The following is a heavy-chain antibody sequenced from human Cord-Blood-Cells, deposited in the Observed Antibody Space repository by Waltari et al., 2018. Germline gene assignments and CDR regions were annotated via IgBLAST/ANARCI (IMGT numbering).Heavy chain of an antibody. V-gene: IGHV1-24*01. CDR1: GYTLPELS. CDR2: FDPEDGET. J-gene: IGHJ5*02. D-gene: IGHD2-2*01. CDR3: ATEQRYCSSTSCYGWFDP. Sequence: QVQLVQSGAEVQQPGASVKVACKVSGYTLPELSMHWVRQDPRTGLEWMGGFDPEDGETIYAQKFQGRVTMTEDTSTDTAYMELSSLRSEDTAVYYCATEQRYCSSTSCYGWFDPWGQGTLVTVSS.